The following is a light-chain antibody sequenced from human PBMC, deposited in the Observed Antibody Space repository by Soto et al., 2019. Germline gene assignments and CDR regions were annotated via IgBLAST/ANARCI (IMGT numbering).Light chain of an antibody. CDR3: LQSNSYTRT. CDR2: AVS. J-gene: IGKJ4*01. Sequence: IQMTQSPSSLSASVGDRVTINCRASQGIRKDLGWFQQKPGKAPKCLIYAVSSLQSGVPSRFSGSGFGKEFTLTISSLPPEDLATYSYLQSNSYTRTFGGGTKG. V-gene: IGKV1-17*01. CDR1: QGIRKD.